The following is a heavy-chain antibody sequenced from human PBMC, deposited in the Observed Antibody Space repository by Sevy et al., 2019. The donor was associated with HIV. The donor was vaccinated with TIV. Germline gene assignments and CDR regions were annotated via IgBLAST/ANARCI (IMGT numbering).Heavy chain of an antibody. D-gene: IGHD3-10*01. Sequence: ASLKVSCKASGGTFSSYAISWVRQAPGQGLEWMGGIIPIFGTANYAQKFQGRVTITADESTSTAYMELSSLRSEDTAVYYCARGVRGAIGDYWGQGTLVTVSS. CDR3: ARGVRGAIGDY. V-gene: IGHV1-69*13. J-gene: IGHJ4*02. CDR2: IIPIFGTA. CDR1: GGTFSSYA.